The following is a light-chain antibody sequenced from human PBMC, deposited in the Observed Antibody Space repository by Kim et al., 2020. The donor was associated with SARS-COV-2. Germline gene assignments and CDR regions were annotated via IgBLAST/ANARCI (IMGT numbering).Light chain of an antibody. J-gene: IGKJ2*02. Sequence: DILMTQSPSSLSASVGDRVTITCRASQSISSYLNWYQQKPGKAPKLLIYAASSLQSGVPSRFSGSGSGTDFTLTISSLQPEDFATYYCQQSYSTHRTFGQGTKLEI. CDR3: QQSYSTHRT. CDR2: AAS. V-gene: IGKV1-39*01. CDR1: QSISSY.